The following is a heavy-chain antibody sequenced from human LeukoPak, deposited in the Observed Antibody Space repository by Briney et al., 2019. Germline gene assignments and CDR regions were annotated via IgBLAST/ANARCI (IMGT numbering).Heavy chain of an antibody. Sequence: GGTLRLSCAASGFTFSSYGMSWVRQAPGKGLEWVSAISGSGGSTYYADSVKGRFTISRDNSKNTLYLQMNSLRAEDTAVYYCARGEAAGIYYYYMDVWGKGTTVTVSS. V-gene: IGHV3-23*01. D-gene: IGHD6-13*01. J-gene: IGHJ6*03. CDR2: ISGSGGST. CDR1: GFTFSSYG. CDR3: ARGEAAGIYYYYMDV.